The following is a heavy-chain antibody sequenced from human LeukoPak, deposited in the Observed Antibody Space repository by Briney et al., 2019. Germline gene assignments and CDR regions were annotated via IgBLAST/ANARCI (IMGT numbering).Heavy chain of an antibody. J-gene: IGHJ6*03. Sequence: GESLKTSCKGSGYSFTSYWIGWVRQMPGKGLEWMGIIYPGDSDTRYSPSFQGQVTISADKSISTAYLQWSSLKASDTAMYYCARTVTTLNYYYYYMDVWGKGTTVTVS. V-gene: IGHV5-51*01. CDR1: GYSFTSYW. D-gene: IGHD4-17*01. CDR2: IYPGDSDT. CDR3: ARTVTTLNYYYYYMDV.